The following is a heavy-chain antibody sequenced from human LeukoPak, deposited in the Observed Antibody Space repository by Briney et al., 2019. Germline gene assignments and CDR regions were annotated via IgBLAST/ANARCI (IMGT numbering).Heavy chain of an antibody. V-gene: IGHV3-23*01. Sequence: GGSLRLSCAASGFTFGSYAMSWVRQAPGKGLEWVSAISGSGGSTYYADSVKGRFTISRDNSKNTLYLQMNSLRAEDTAVYYCAKVSGYSYSEWYFDYWGQGTLVTVSS. D-gene: IGHD5-18*01. CDR2: ISGSGGST. CDR1: GFTFGSYA. CDR3: AKVSGYSYSEWYFDY. J-gene: IGHJ4*02.